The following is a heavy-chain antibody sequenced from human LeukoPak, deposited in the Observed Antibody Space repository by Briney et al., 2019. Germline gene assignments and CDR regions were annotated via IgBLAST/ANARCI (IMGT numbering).Heavy chain of an antibody. Sequence: ASVKVSCKASGYTFSGYYMHWVRQAPGQGLEWMGWINPNSGGTNYAQNFQGRVTMTRDTSISTAYMELSRLRSDDTAVYYCARDLSYYDSSGYSFWGQGTLVTVPS. CDR2: INPNSGGT. J-gene: IGHJ4*02. D-gene: IGHD3-22*01. CDR3: ARDLSYYDSSGYSF. V-gene: IGHV1-2*02. CDR1: GYTFSGYY.